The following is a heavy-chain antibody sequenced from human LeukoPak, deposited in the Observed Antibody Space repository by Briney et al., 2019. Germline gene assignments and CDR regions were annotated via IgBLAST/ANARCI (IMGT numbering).Heavy chain of an antibody. Sequence: GGSLRLSCAASGFTFSTYAMNWVRHAPGKGLEGVSDISGSGDSTYYADSVKGRFTISSDNSKNTLYLQMNSLRAEDTAVFYCAKDSTYSGNYYSNYWGQGTLVTVSS. J-gene: IGHJ4*02. V-gene: IGHV3-23*01. D-gene: IGHD1-26*01. CDR1: GFTFSTYA. CDR3: AKDSTYSGNYYSNY. CDR2: ISGSGDST.